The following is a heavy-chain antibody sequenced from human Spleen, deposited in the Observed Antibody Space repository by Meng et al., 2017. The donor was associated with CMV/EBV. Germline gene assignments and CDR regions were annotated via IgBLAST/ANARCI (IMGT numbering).Heavy chain of an antibody. V-gene: IGHV1-46*01. D-gene: IGHD3-3*01. CDR1: GYTFTSFG. J-gene: IGHJ4*02. Sequence: CKTSGYTFTSFGISWVRQAPGQGLERMGIINPSGGSTSYAQKFQGRVTMTRDTSTSTVYMELSSLRSEDTAVYYCARVWSGYSPHFDYWGQGTLVTVSS. CDR3: ARVWSGYSPHFDY. CDR2: INPSGGST.